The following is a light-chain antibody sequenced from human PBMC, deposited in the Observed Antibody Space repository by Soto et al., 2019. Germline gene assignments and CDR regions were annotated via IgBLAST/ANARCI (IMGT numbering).Light chain of an antibody. J-gene: IGKJ4*01. CDR1: QSVSTS. CDR2: GAS. Sequence: EVVMTQSPATLSVSPGERATLSCRASQSVSTSLAWYQQKPGRAPRLLIYGASTRATGIPARFSGSGSETEFTLTISSLQSEDFAVYYCQQYYNWPPLTFGGGTKVEMK. V-gene: IGKV3-15*01. CDR3: QQYYNWPPLT.